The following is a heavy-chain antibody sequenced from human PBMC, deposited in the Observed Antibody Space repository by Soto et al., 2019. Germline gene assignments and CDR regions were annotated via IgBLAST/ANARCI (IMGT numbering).Heavy chain of an antibody. Sequence: QVQLVQSGAEVKKPGASVKVSCKASGYTFTSYAMHWVRQAPGQRLEWMGWINAGNGNTKYSQKFQGRVTITRDTSASTAYMELSSLRFEDTAVYYWARGGSLYWYFDLWGRGTLVTVSS. D-gene: IGHD1-26*01. J-gene: IGHJ2*01. CDR1: GYTFTSYA. V-gene: IGHV1-3*01. CDR2: INAGNGNT. CDR3: ARGGSLYWYFDL.